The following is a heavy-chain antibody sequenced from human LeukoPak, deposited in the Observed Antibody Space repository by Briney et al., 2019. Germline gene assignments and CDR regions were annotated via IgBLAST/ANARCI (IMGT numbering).Heavy chain of an antibody. CDR3: ARDGIRLGELSLFY. CDR2: IKQDGSEK. D-gene: IGHD3-16*02. J-gene: IGHJ4*02. CDR1: GFTFSSYW. Sequence: GGSLRLSCAASGFTFSSYWMSWVRQAPGKGLEWVANIKQDGSEKYYVDSVKGRFTISRDNAKNSLYLQMNSLRAEDTAVYYCARDGIRLGELSLFYWGQGTLVTVSS. V-gene: IGHV3-7*01.